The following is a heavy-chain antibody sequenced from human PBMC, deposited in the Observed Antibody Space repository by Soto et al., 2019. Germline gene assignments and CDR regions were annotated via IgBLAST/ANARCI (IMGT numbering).Heavy chain of an antibody. Sequence: QITLKESGPTLVESTEALALTCSFSGFSLTKSLVGVGWFRQPPGKALEWLAVIYWDDDKRYNPSLKARITMTKDTFRNQVALTLTDMEPEDTATYFCAHRLGGSSWNDGFFDFWGQGLPVTVS. J-gene: IGHJ4*02. CDR1: GFSLTKSLVG. D-gene: IGHD1-1*01. CDR3: AHRLGGSSWNDGFFDF. V-gene: IGHV2-5*02. CDR2: IYWDDDK.